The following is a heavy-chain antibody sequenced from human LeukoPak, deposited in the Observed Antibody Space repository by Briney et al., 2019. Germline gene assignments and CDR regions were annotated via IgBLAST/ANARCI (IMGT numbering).Heavy chain of an antibody. J-gene: IGHJ4*02. CDR2: IYSGGST. CDR1: GFTVSSNY. V-gene: IGHV3-53*01. CDR3: ARDLSLYCSGGSCYSLNY. D-gene: IGHD2-15*01. Sequence: GGSLRLSCAASGFTVSSNYMSWVRQAPGKGLEWVSVIYSGGSTYYTDSVKGRFTISRDNPKNTLYLQMNSLRAEDTAVYYCARDLSLYCSGGSCYSLNYWGQGTLVTVSS.